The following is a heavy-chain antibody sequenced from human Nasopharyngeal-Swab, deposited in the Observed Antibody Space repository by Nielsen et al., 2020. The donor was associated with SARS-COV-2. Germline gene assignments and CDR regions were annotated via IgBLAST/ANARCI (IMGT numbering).Heavy chain of an antibody. CDR1: GFTFSSYG. J-gene: IGHJ6*02. V-gene: IGHV3-30*18. CDR2: ISYDGSNK. D-gene: IGHD3-22*01. CDR3: AKDHLDSSGYYYFYYYYGMDV. Sequence: GGSLRPSCAASGFTFSSYGMHWVRQAPGKGLEWVAVISYDGSNKYYADSVKGRFTISRDNSKNTLYLQMNSLRAEDTAVYYCAKDHLDSSGYYYFYYYYGMDVWGQGTTVTVSS.